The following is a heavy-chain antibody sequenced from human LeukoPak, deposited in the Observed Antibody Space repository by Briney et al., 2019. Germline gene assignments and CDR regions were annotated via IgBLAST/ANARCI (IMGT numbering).Heavy chain of an antibody. D-gene: IGHD1-26*01. Sequence: PSETLSLTCAVYGGSFSGYYWSWIRQPPGKGLEWIGEINYSGSTNYNPSLKSRVTISVDTSKNQFSLKLSSVTAADTAVYYCARGDVGATPARPIDYWGQGTLVTVSS. V-gene: IGHV4-34*01. CDR3: ARGDVGATPARPIDY. CDR2: INYSGST. J-gene: IGHJ4*02. CDR1: GGSFSGYY.